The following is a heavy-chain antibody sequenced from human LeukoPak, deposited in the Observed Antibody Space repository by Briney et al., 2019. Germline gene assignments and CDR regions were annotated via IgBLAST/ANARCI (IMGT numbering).Heavy chain of an antibody. V-gene: IGHV3-30*18. Sequence: GRSLRLSCAASGFTFSSYGMHWVRQAPGKGLEWVAVISYDGSNKYYADSVKGRFTISRDNSKNTLYLQMNSLRAEDTAVYYCAKDLTPYYYGSGSYANNYNWFDPWGQGTLVTVSS. D-gene: IGHD3-10*01. CDR3: AKDLTPYYYGSGSYANNYNWFDP. CDR2: ISYDGSNK. J-gene: IGHJ5*02. CDR1: GFTFSSYG.